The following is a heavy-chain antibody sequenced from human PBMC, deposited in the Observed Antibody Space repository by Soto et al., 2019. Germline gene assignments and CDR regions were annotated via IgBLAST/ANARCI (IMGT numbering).Heavy chain of an antibody. V-gene: IGHV3-23*01. D-gene: IGHD3-3*01. J-gene: IGHJ6*03. Sequence: EVQLLESGGGLVQPGGSLRLSCAASGFTFSSYAMSWVRQAPGKGLEWVSAISGSGGSTYYADSVKGRFTISRDNSKNTLYLQMNSLRAEDTAVYYCAKGSLVTIFGVAPMDVWGKGTTVTVSS. CDR1: GFTFSSYA. CDR2: ISGSGGST. CDR3: AKGSLVTIFGVAPMDV.